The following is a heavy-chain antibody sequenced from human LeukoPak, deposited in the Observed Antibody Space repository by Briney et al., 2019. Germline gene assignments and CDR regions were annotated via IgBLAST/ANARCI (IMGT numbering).Heavy chain of an antibody. CDR1: GYTFTSYG. CDR3: ARVWFGELLYQAFPDY. V-gene: IGHV1-18*01. CDR2: ISAYNGNT. J-gene: IGHJ4*02. Sequence: ASVKVSCKASGYTFTSYGISRVRQAPGQGLEWMGWISAYNGNTNYAQKLQGRVTMTTDTSTSTAYMELRSLRSDDTAVYYCARVWFGELLYQAFPDYWGLGTLVTVSS. D-gene: IGHD3-10*01.